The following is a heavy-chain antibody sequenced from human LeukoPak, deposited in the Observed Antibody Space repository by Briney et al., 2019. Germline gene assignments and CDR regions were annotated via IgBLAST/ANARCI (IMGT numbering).Heavy chain of an antibody. CDR2: INTDTRGT. Sequence: PGRSLRLSCAASGFTFSSYGMHWVRQAPGKGLVWVSIINTDTRGTYYADSVKGRFTISRDNAKNTLYLQMNSLRAEDAAVYYCARAGAYRFDYWGQGTLVTVSS. V-gene: IGHV3-74*01. D-gene: IGHD3-16*01. J-gene: IGHJ4*02. CDR1: GFTFSSYG. CDR3: ARAGAYRFDY.